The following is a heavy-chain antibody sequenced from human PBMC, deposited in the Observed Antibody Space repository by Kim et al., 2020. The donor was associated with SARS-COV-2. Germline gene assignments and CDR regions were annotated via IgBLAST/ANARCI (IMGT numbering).Heavy chain of an antibody. J-gene: IGHJ5*02. Sequence: TPPLTSRVTISVDPFKNQFSLKLSSVTAADTAVYYCARDLAYGSGSYYSAWGQGTLVTVSS. V-gene: IGHV4-31*02. CDR3: ARDLAYGSGSYYSA. D-gene: IGHD3-10*01.